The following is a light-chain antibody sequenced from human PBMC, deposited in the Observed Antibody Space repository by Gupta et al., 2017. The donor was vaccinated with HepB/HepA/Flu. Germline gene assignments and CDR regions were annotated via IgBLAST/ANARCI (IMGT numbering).Light chain of an antibody. CDR2: AAS. J-gene: IGKJ1*01. CDR3: QHYDFYPWT. Sequence: DIQMTQSPSSRSASVGDRVTITCRASQGISNVLAWFQQKPGKAPKSLIYAASNLQSGVPSKFSGSGSGTYFTLTISSLQPEDSATYYCQHYDFYPWTFGQGTKVEIK. V-gene: IGKV1-16*02. CDR1: QGISNV.